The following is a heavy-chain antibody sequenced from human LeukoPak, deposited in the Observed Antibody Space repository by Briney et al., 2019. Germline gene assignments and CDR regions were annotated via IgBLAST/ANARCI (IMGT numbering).Heavy chain of an antibody. CDR2: IIPIFGTA. D-gene: IGHD2-2*01. CDR3: AREGCSSTSCNFNWFDP. CDR1: GGTFSSYA. Sequence: ASVKVSCKASGGTFSSYAISWVRQAPGQGLEWMGGIIPIFGTANYAQRFQGRVTITADESTSTAYMELSSLRSEDTAVYYCAREGCSSTSCNFNWFDPWGQGTLVTVSS. V-gene: IGHV1-69*13. J-gene: IGHJ5*02.